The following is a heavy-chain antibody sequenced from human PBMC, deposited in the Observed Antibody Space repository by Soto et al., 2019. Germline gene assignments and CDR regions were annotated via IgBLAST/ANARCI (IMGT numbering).Heavy chain of an antibody. CDR2: IYYSGST. J-gene: IGHJ4*02. D-gene: IGHD3-22*01. Sequence: QVQLQESGPGLVKPSETLSLTCTVSGGSISSYYWSWIRQPPGKGLEWIGYIYYSGSTNYNPSLKSRVTISVDTSKKQFTLKLSAVTAADTAVYYCARHAYSYDYDSSGHNFDYWGQGTLVTVSS. V-gene: IGHV4-59*08. CDR3: ARHAYSYDYDSSGHNFDY. CDR1: GGSISSYY.